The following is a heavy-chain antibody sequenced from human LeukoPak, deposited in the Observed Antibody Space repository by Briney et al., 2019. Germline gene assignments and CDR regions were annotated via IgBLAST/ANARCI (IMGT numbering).Heavy chain of an antibody. CDR2: ISYSGTT. J-gene: IGHJ5*02. V-gene: IGHV4-31*11. Sequence: PSQTLSLTCAVSGGSISSGGYSWSWIRQHPGKGLEWIGYISYSGTTYYNPSLKSRVTISMDTSNNQFSLRLSSVTAADTAMYYCARHRGYSSWFDPWGQGTLVTVSS. CDR3: ARHRGYSSWFDP. D-gene: IGHD5-18*01. CDR1: GGSISSGGYS.